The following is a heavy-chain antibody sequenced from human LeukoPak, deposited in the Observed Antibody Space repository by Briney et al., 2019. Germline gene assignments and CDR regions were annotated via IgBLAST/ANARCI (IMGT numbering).Heavy chain of an antibody. Sequence: RSGGSLRLSCAASGFTFSSYSMNWVRQAPGKGLEWVSSISSSSSYIYYADSVKGRFTISRDNALNSLYLQMNSLRAEDTAIYYCARSIPYGTTWYGRSDYWGQGTLVTVSS. V-gene: IGHV3-21*04. CDR1: GFTFSSYS. CDR3: ARSIPYGTTWYGRSDY. J-gene: IGHJ4*02. CDR2: ISSSSSYI. D-gene: IGHD6-13*01.